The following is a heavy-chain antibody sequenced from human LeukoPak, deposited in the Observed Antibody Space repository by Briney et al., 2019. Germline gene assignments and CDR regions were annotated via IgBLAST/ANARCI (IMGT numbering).Heavy chain of an antibody. J-gene: IGHJ4*02. V-gene: IGHV3-9*01. CDR2: ISWNSGSI. CDR3: AKDSQYIVVGATSWDY. Sequence: PGGSLRLSCAASGFTFDDYAMHWVRQAPGKGLEWVSGISWNSGSIGYADSVKGRFTISRDNAKNSLYLQMNSLRAEDTALYYCAKDSQYIVVGATSWDYWGQGTLVTVSS. D-gene: IGHD1-26*01. CDR1: GFTFDDYA.